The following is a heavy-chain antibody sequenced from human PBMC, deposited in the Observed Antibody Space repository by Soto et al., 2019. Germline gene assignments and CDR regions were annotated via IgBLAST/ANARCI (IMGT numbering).Heavy chain of an antibody. CDR3: ARGSSSWGYGMDV. D-gene: IGHD6-13*01. Sequence: ETLSLTCTVSGGSISSSSYYWGWIRQPPGKGLEWIGSIYYSGSTYYNPSLKSRVTISVDTSKNQFSLKLSSVTAADTAVYYCARGSSSWGYGMDVWGQGTTV. V-gene: IGHV4-39*01. CDR2: IYYSGST. CDR1: GGSISSSSYY. J-gene: IGHJ6*02.